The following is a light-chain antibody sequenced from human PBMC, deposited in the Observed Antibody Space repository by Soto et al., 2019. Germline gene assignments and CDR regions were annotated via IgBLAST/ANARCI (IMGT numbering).Light chain of an antibody. Sequence: DIVMTQSPDSLAVSLGERATINCKSSQSVLFSSNNKNYLSWYQQKPGQPPKLLISWASTRESGVPDRFSGGGSGTDFTLTISSLQAEDVAVYYCQQYCCTPRTFGQGTKLEIK. V-gene: IGKV4-1*01. J-gene: IGKJ2*01. CDR2: WAS. CDR1: QSVLFSSNNKNY. CDR3: QQYCCTPRT.